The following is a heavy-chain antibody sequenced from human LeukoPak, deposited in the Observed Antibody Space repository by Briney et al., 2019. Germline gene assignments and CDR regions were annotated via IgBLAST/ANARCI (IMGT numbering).Heavy chain of an antibody. CDR1: GFTFSDYY. Sequence: GGSLRLSCAASGFTFSDYYMSWIRQAPGKGLEWVSYISSSGSTIYYADSVKGRFTISRDNAKNSLYLQMNSLRAEDTAVYYCARDLPYYDSSGYRPDYADYWGQGTLVTVS. CDR3: ARDLPYYDSSGYRPDYADY. J-gene: IGHJ4*02. V-gene: IGHV3-11*01. D-gene: IGHD3-22*01. CDR2: ISSSGSTI.